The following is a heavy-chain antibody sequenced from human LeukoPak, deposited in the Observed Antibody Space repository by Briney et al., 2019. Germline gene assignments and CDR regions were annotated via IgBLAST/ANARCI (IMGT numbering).Heavy chain of an antibody. CDR3: ARHAYGSDIGY. Sequence: GESLKISCKGSGYSFTSYWIGWVRQMPGKGLEWMGIIYPGDSETRHSPSFQGQVTISADKSISSAYLQWSSLKASDTAMYYCARHAYGSDIGYWGQGTLVTVSS. V-gene: IGHV5-51*01. D-gene: IGHD3-10*01. CDR2: IYPGDSET. CDR1: GYSFTSYW. J-gene: IGHJ4*02.